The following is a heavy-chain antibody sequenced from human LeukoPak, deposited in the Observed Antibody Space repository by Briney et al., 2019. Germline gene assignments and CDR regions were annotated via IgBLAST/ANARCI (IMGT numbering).Heavy chain of an antibody. D-gene: IGHD3-22*01. Sequence: SETLSLTCTVSGGSISSSSYYWGWIRQPPGKGLEWIGSIYYSGSTYYNPSLKSRVTISVDTSKNQFSLKLSSVTAADTAVYYCAREYYYDSSGYPGGFDYWGQGTLVTVSS. J-gene: IGHJ4*02. V-gene: IGHV4-39*01. CDR2: IYYSGST. CDR3: AREYYYDSSGYPGGFDY. CDR1: GGSISSSSYY.